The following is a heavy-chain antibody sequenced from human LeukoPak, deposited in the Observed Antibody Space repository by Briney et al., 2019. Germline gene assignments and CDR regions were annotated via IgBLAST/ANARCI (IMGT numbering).Heavy chain of an antibody. CDR3: ARVQSSGGARD. Sequence: ASVKVSCKTSGYTFSGYYIHWVRQAPGQGLEWLGRIDPKSGGTSFAHNFQGRVTMTTDTSISTVYMDLSSLRAEDTAVYYCARVQSSGGARDWGQGTLVTVSS. CDR2: IDPKSGGT. V-gene: IGHV1-2*06. CDR1: GYTFSGYY. D-gene: IGHD1-26*01. J-gene: IGHJ4*02.